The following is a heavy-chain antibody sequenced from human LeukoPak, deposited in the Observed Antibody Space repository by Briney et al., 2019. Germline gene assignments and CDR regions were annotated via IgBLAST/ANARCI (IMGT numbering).Heavy chain of an antibody. V-gene: IGHV4-61*03. D-gene: IGHD3-22*01. CDR2: ISYSRRT. J-gene: IGHJ4*02. Sequence: SETLSLTCTVSGGSVSSGSYFWTWIRQPPGKGLEWIGYISYSRRTNYNPSLKSRVTISLDTSKNHFSLKLSFVSAADTAVYYCARDANHYDSSRYYGHFDYWGQGTLVTVSS. CDR3: ARDANHYDSSRYYGHFDY. CDR1: GGSVSSGSYF.